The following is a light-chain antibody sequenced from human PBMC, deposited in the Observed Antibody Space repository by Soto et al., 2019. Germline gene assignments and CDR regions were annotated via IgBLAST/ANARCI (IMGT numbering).Light chain of an antibody. J-gene: IGLJ2*01. Sequence: QSVLTQPPSASGTPGQRVTISCSGSSSNIGSNYVYWYQQLPGTAPKLLIYRNNQRPSGVPDRFSGSKSGTSASLAISGLRSEDEAAYYCAAWDDSLSGLFGGGTQLTVL. CDR3: AAWDDSLSGL. CDR1: SSNIGSNY. V-gene: IGLV1-47*01. CDR2: RNN.